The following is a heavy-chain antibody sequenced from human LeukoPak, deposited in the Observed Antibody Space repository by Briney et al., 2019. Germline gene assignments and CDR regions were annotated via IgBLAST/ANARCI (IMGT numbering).Heavy chain of an antibody. J-gene: IGHJ6*03. CDR1: GFTVSGNY. CDR2: IYSGGST. V-gene: IGHV3-66*01. D-gene: IGHD6-19*01. Sequence: PGGSLRLSCAVSGFTVSGNYMSWVRQAPGKGLEWVSLIYSGGSTYYADSVKGRFTISRDNSKNTLYLQMNSLRAEDTAVYYCARVAVAGTYYYYYYMDVWGKGTTVTISS. CDR3: ARVAVAGTYYYYYYMDV.